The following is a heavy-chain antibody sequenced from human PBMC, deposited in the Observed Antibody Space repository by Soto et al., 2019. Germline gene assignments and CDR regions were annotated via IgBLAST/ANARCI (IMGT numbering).Heavy chain of an antibody. Sequence: GSLRLSCAASGFTFSNAWMSWVRQAPGKGLEWVGRIKSKTDGGTTDYAAPVKGRFTISRDDSKNTLYLQMNSLKTEDTAVYYCTTEELYYYYGMDVWGQGTTVTVSS. J-gene: IGHJ6*02. V-gene: IGHV3-15*01. CDR2: IKSKTDGGTT. D-gene: IGHD3-10*01. CDR1: GFTFSNAW. CDR3: TTEELYYYYGMDV.